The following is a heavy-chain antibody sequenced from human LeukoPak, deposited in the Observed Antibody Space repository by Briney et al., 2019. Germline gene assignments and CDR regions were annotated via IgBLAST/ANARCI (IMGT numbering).Heavy chain of an antibody. J-gene: IGHJ4*02. D-gene: IGHD3-22*01. CDR1: GFTFSSYS. CDR2: ISSSSSTI. V-gene: IGHV3-48*04. Sequence: GGSLRLSCAASGFTFSSYSMNWVRQAPGKGLEWVSYISSSSSTIYYADSVKGRFTISRDNAKNSLYLQMNSLRAEDTAVYYCARDGGFGYYYDSSGYLLDYWGQGTLVTVSS. CDR3: ARDGGFGYYYDSSGYLLDY.